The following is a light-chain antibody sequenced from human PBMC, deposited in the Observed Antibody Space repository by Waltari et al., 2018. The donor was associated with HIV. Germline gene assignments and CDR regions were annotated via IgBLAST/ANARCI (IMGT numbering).Light chain of an antibody. CDR3: QQYHAYPVT. J-gene: IGKJ4*01. V-gene: IGKV1-5*01. Sequence: DIQMTQSPATLSASVGDRVPISCRASQNINRWLAWYQQRPGKPPKFLIYQASNLESGVPSRFRGSGSGTLFTLTINSLQPDDFATYYCQQYHAYPVTFGGGTKVENK. CDR1: QNINRW. CDR2: QAS.